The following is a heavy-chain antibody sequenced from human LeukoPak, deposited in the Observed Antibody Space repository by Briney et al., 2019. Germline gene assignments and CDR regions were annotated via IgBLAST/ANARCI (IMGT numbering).Heavy chain of an antibody. J-gene: IGHJ4*02. Sequence: EGSLRLSCGASGFTFNTYAMSWVRQAPGKGLEWVSSISGSGDSTYYADSVKGRFTISRDNSKNTLYLQMNSLRAEDTAVYYCARDGGRETRGRGLQLLWDYWGQGTLVTVSS. V-gene: IGHV3-23*01. CDR1: GFTFNTYA. CDR3: ARDGGRETRGRGLQLLWDY. CDR2: ISGSGDST. D-gene: IGHD3-16*01.